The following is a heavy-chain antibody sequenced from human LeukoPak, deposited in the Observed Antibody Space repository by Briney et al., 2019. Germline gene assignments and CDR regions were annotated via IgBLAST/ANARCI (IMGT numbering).Heavy chain of an antibody. Sequence: SETLSLTCAVSGYSISSGYYWGWIRQPPGKGLEWIGSMYHSGSTYYNPSLKSRVTISVDTSKNQFSLKRSSVTAADTAVYYCARQGLGLDPWGQGTLVTVSS. CDR3: ARQGLGLDP. J-gene: IGHJ5*02. D-gene: IGHD2-15*01. CDR1: GYSISSGYY. V-gene: IGHV4-38-2*01. CDR2: MYHSGST.